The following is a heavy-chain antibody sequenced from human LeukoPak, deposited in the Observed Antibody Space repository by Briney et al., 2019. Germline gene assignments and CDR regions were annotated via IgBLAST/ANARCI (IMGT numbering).Heavy chain of an antibody. CDR1: GYTFTSYD. J-gene: IGHJ6*02. D-gene: IGHD6-13*01. CDR3: ARRSSSWYSYYYYGMDV. CDR2: MNPNSGNT. V-gene: IGHV1-8*01. Sequence: ASVKVSCKASGYTFTSYDINWVRQATGQGLEWMGWMNPNSGNTGYAQKFQGRVTMTRNTSISTAYMELSSLRSEDTAVYCCARRSSSWYSYYYYGMDVWGQGTTVTVSS.